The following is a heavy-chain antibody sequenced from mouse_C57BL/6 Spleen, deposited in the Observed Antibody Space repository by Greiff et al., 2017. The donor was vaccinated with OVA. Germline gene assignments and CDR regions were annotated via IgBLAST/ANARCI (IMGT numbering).Heavy chain of an antibody. CDR3: ANSRYGNYAMDY. CDR1: GFTFSSYA. D-gene: IGHD2-1*01. V-gene: IGHV5-4*03. CDR2: ISDGGSYT. J-gene: IGHJ4*01. Sequence: EVKLVESGGGLVKPGGSLKLSCAASGFTFSSYAMSWVRQTPEKRLEWVATISDGGSYTYYPDNVKGRFTISRDNAKNNLYLQMSHLKSEDTAKYYCANSRYGNYAMDYWGQGTSVTVSS.